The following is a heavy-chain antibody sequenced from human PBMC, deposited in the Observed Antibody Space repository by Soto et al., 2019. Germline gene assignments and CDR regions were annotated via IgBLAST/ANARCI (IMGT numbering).Heavy chain of an antibody. V-gene: IGHV3-23*01. Sequence: ELQLLESGGGLVQLGGSLRLSCAASGFTVSSYAMSWVRQAPGKGLEWVSIIGVGGGDRYYPESVKGRFTISRDNSRDTLYLEMNSLRDEDTAVYYCARVQFGELVWGQGTLVTVSS. CDR3: ARVQFGELV. CDR1: GFTVSSYA. D-gene: IGHD3-10*01. J-gene: IGHJ4*02. CDR2: IGVGGGDR.